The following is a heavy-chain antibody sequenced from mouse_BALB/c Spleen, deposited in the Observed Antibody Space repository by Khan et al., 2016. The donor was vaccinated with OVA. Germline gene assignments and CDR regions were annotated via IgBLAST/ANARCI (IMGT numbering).Heavy chain of an antibody. CDR3: ARGNWAY. J-gene: IGHJ2*01. CDR2: INSGSTTI. D-gene: IGHD4-1*01. CDR1: GFTFSSFG. V-gene: IGHV5-17*02. Sequence: EVELVESGGGLVQPGGSRKLSCAASGFTFSSFGMHWVRQAPEKGLEWVAYINSGSTTIYYADPVTGRFTISRDKPKNTLFLQMTSLRSEDTAMYYCARGNWAYWGQGTTLTVSS.